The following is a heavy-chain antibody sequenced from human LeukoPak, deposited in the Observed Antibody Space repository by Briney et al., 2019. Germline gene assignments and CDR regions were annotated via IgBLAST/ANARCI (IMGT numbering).Heavy chain of an antibody. CDR1: GGSISSGGYY. CDR2: IYYSGNT. CDR3: AKLSGFAFDP. J-gene: IGHJ5*02. Sequence: TLSLTCTVSGGSISSGGYYWSWIRQHPGKGLEWIGYIYYSGNTYYNPSLKSRITISADTSKNQFSLRLSSVTAADTAVYFCAKLSGFAFDPWGQGILVTVSS. D-gene: IGHD3-16*02. V-gene: IGHV4-31*03.